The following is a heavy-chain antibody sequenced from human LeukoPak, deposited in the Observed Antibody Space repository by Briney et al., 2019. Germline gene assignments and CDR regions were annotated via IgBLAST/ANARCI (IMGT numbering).Heavy chain of an antibody. CDR1: GFTFTSYS. V-gene: IGHV3-21*01. J-gene: IGHJ4*02. CDR3: ARGRIAAAGTAFDY. D-gene: IGHD6-13*01. Sequence: GGSLRLSCAASGFTFTSYSMNWVRQAPGKGLEWVSSISSSSSYIYYADSVKGRFTISRDNAKNSLYLQMNSLRAEDTAVYYCARGRIAAAGTAFDYWGQGTLVTVSS. CDR2: ISSSSSYI.